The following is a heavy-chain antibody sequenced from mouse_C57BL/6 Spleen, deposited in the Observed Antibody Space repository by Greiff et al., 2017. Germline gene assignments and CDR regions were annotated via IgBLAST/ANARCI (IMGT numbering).Heavy chain of an antibody. V-gene: IGHV5-16*01. CDR2: INYDGSST. CDR1: GFTFSDYY. Sequence: EVQVVESEGGLVQPGSSMKLSCTASGFTFSDYYMAWVRQVPEKGLEWVANINYDGSSTYYLDSLKSRFIISRDNAKNILYLQMSSLKSEDTATYYCARGGSSEDAMDYWGQGTSVTVSS. CDR3: ARGGSSEDAMDY. J-gene: IGHJ4*01. D-gene: IGHD1-1*01.